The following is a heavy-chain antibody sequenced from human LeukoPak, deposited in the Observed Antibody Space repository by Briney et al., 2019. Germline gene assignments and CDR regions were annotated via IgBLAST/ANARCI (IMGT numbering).Heavy chain of an antibody. CDR2: ISSSGSTI. CDR1: GFTFSSYE. Sequence: GGSLRLSCAASGFTFSSYEMNWVRQAPGKGLEWVSYISSSGSTIYYADSVKGRFTISRDNAKNSLYLQMNSLRAEDTAVYYCAKSEQTGSYNFDAFDIWGQGTMVTVSS. D-gene: IGHD1-1*01. V-gene: IGHV3-48*03. J-gene: IGHJ3*02. CDR3: AKSEQTGSYNFDAFDI.